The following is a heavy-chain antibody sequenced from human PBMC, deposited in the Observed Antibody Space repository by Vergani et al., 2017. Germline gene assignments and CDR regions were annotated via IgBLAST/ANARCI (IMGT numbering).Heavy chain of an antibody. CDR1: GGSISSGSYY. CDR3: AREDRLWTIRPLGGGMDV. CDR2: IYTSGST. Sequence: QVQLQESGPGLVKPSQTLSLTCTVSGGSISSGSYYWSWIRQPAGKGLEWIGRIYTSGSTNYNPSLKSRVTISVDTSKNQFSLKLSSVTAADTAVYYCAREDRLWTIRPLGGGMDVWGQGTTVTVSS. D-gene: IGHD2-21*01. J-gene: IGHJ6*02. V-gene: IGHV4-61*02.